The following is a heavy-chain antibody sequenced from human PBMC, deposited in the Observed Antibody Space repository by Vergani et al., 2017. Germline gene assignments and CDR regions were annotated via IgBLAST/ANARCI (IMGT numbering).Heavy chain of an antibody. V-gene: IGHV4-30-2*01. CDR2: IYHSGST. J-gene: IGHJ4*02. CDR1: GGSNSSGGYS. Sequence: QLQLQESGSGLVKPSQTLSLTCAVSGGSNSSGGYSRSWIRQPPGKGLEWIGYIYHSGSTYYNPSLKSRVTISVDRSKNQFSLKLSSVTAADTSVYYCARVASGSRVREVIITAPLYYWGQGTLVTVSA. D-gene: IGHD3-10*01. CDR3: ARVASGSRVREVIITAPLYY.